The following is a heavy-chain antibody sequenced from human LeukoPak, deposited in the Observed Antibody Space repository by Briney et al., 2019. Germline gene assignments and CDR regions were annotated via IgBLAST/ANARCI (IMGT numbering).Heavy chain of an antibody. CDR2: IKQDGSEK. J-gene: IGHJ3*02. D-gene: IGHD3-22*01. CDR1: GFTFSNYW. Sequence: PGGSLRLSCAASGFTFSNYWMTWVRQAPGKGLEWVANIKQDGSEKYYVDSVEGRFIISRDNAKNSLYLQVNSLRVHDTAVYYCARRGYPTSPVGAFDIWGQGTMVIVSS. V-gene: IGHV3-7*01. CDR3: ARRGYPTSPVGAFDI.